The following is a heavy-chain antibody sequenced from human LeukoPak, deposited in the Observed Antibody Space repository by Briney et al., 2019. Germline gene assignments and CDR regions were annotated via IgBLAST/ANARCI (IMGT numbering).Heavy chain of an antibody. CDR2: IYYSGST. CDR3: ARHAMAARQARFDP. CDR1: GGSISSSSYY. J-gene: IGHJ5*02. Sequence: SSETLSLTCTVSGGSISSSSYYWGWIRQPPGKGLEWIGSIYYSGSTYYNPSLKSRVTISVDTSKNQFSLKLSSVTAADTAVYYCARHAMAARQARFDPWGQGTLVTVSS. V-gene: IGHV4-39*07. D-gene: IGHD2-2*01.